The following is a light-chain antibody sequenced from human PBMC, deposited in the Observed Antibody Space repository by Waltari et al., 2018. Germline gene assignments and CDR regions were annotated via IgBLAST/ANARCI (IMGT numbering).Light chain of an antibody. J-gene: IGLJ7*01. Sequence: NFMLTQPHSVSESPGKTVTISCTRSSGSIASSYVQWFQQRPGSSPTTVIFDDNQRPSGVPDRFSGSIDSSSNSASLTISGLQTEDEADYYCQSYDSSYPAVFGGGTQLTVL. V-gene: IGLV6-57*01. CDR1: SGSIASSY. CDR2: DDN. CDR3: QSYDSSYPAV.